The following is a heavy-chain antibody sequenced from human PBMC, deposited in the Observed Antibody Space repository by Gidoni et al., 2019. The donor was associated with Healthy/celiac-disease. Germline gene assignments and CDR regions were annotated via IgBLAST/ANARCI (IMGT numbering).Heavy chain of an antibody. CDR3: ARKGRAYYYDSSGYYYGPHFDY. Sequence: QVQLQQWGAGLLKPSETLSLTCAVYGGSFSGYYWSWIRQPPGKGLEWIGEINHSGSTNYNPSLKSRVTISVDTSKNQFSLKLSSVTAADTAVYYCARKGRAYYYDSSGYYYGPHFDYWGQGTLVTVSS. J-gene: IGHJ4*02. D-gene: IGHD3-22*01. V-gene: IGHV4-34*01. CDR1: GGSFSGYY. CDR2: INHSGST.